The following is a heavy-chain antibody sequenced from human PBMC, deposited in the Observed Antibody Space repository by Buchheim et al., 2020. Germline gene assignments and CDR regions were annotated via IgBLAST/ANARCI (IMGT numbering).Heavy chain of an antibody. D-gene: IGHD3-3*01. J-gene: IGHJ6*02. CDR2: IYYSGST. CDR1: GGSISSYY. CDR3: ARVPYYDFWSGFYYGMDV. Sequence: QVQLQESGPGLVKPSETLPLTCTVSGGSISSYYWSWIRQPPGKGLEWIGYIYYSGSTNYNPSLKSRVTISVDTSKNQFSLKLSSVTAADTAVYYCARVPYYDFWSGFYYGMDVWGQGTT. V-gene: IGHV4-59*01.